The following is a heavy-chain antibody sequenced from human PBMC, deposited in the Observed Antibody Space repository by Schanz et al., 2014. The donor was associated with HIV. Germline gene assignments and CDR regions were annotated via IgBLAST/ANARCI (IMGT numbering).Heavy chain of an antibody. J-gene: IGHJ4*02. V-gene: IGHV3-9*01. D-gene: IGHD6-6*01. CDR1: GFTFNDFA. Sequence: QLVESGGGVVQPGGSLRLSCAASGFTFNDFAMHWVRQSPGQGLEWVSGINWNSGNIGYADSVKGRFTISRDNAKNSLYLQMNSLRAEDTALYHCARSSSGSGTWPPRYWGQGTLVIVSS. CDR2: INWNSGNI. CDR3: ARSSSGSGTWPPRY.